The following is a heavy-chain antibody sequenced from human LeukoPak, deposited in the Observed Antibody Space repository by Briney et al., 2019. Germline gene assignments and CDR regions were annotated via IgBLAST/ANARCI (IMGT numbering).Heavy chain of an antibody. CDR1: GGSISDYY. CDR2: IHYSGNS. J-gene: IGHJ4*02. Sequence: SETLSLTCTVSGGSISDYYWTWIRQPPGKGLEWIGYIHYSGNSNYIPSLKSRVTISVDTSKNQFSLKLSSVIAADTAVYYCARHLGPFSSSWFDYWGQGTLVTVSS. CDR3: ARHLGPFSSSWFDY. V-gene: IGHV4-59*08. D-gene: IGHD6-13*01.